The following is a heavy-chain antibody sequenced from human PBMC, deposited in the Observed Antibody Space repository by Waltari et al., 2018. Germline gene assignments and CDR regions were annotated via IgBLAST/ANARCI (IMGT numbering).Heavy chain of an antibody. V-gene: IGHV1-46*03. CDR3: ATFVSGSFTFPDY. J-gene: IGHJ4*02. CDR1: GFTLSKYY. D-gene: IGHD3-16*01. CDR2: FSPSGAGT. Sequence: QFQLVPSGAEVKKPGASVKVSGEASGFTLSKYYVHWVRQAPGQGLEWMALFSPSGAGTRYAEKFQGRVTLTRDTSTSTVYMDLSSLRSEDTAVYYCATFVSGSFTFPDYWGQGTLVTVSS.